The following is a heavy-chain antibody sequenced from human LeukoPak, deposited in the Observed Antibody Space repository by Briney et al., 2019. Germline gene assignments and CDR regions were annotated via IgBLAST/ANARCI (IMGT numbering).Heavy chain of an antibody. Sequence: ASVKVSCKASGGTFSSYAISWVRQAPGQGLEWMGMIIPIFGTPNYAQRFRGRITIAADELTITAYMELTSLRSEDTAVYYCARPRGYSYGYDAFDIWGQGTMVTVSS. CDR3: ARPRGYSYGYDAFDI. D-gene: IGHD5-18*01. J-gene: IGHJ3*02. CDR2: IIPIFGTP. CDR1: GGTFSSYA. V-gene: IGHV1-69*13.